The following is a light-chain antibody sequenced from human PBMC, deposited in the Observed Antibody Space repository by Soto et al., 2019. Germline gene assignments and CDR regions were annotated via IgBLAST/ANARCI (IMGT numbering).Light chain of an antibody. V-gene: IGKV1-39*01. CDR3: QQSFLTPYT. CDR1: QSISNY. CDR2: AAS. Sequence: DIQMTQSPSSLSASVGDRVTITCRASQSISNYLNWFQQKPGKAPKLLIYAASSLQSGVPSRFSGSGSGTDFTLTISSLQPEDFATYYCQQSFLTPYTFGQGTKLEIK. J-gene: IGKJ2*01.